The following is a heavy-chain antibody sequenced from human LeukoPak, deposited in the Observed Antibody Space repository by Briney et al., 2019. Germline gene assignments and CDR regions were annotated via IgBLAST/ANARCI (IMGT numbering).Heavy chain of an antibody. Sequence: GGSLRLSCAASGFSFSTYTLHWLRQAPGKGLEWVAVMSSDGNDKHYAASVKGRFTISRDNSKTTVYLQMNSLRAEDTALYYCAREGHYDILTGYSPVEYYYYYMDVWGKGPTVTVSS. CDR2: MSSDGNDK. V-gene: IGHV3-30*04. D-gene: IGHD3-9*01. CDR1: GFSFSTYT. CDR3: AREGHYDILTGYSPVEYYYYYMDV. J-gene: IGHJ6*03.